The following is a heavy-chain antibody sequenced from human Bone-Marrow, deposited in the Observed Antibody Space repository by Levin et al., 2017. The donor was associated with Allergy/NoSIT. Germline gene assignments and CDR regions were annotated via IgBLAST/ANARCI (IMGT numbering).Heavy chain of an antibody. Sequence: GGSLRLSCKGSGSTFTNHWIGWVRQVPGKGLEWMGIVYPTDSSATYGPSFQGQVTMSVDKSISTAYLQWSSLRASDTAIYYCARGNYDFWSGNYHSFDYWGQGTLLSVSS. D-gene: IGHD3-3*01. V-gene: IGHV5-51*01. CDR2: VYPTDSSA. J-gene: IGHJ4*02. CDR3: ARGNYDFWSGNYHSFDY. CDR1: GSTFTNHW.